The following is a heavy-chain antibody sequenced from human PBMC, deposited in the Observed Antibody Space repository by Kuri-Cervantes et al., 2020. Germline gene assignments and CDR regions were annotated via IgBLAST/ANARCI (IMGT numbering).Heavy chain of an antibody. Sequence: ASVKVSCKASGYTFTGYYMHWVRQAPGQGLEWMGWINPNSGGTNYAQKFQGRVTMTRDTSISTAYMELSRLRSDDTAVYYCARGGHGSGSYYYYGMDVWGQGTTVTVSS. CDR3: ARGGHGSGSYYYYGMDV. D-gene: IGHD3-10*01. CDR1: GYTFTGYY. J-gene: IGHJ6*02. CDR2: INPNSGGT. V-gene: IGHV1-2*02.